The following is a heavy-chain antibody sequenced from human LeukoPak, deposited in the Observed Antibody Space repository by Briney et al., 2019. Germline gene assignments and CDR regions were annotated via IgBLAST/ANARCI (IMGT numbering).Heavy chain of an antibody. V-gene: IGHV3-30*14. D-gene: IGHD3-22*01. CDR2: ISYDGSNK. Sequence: GGSLRLSCAASGFTFSSYAMHWVRQAPGKGLEWVAVISYDGSNKYYADSVKGRFTISRDNSKNTLYLQMNSLRAEDTAVYYCARDSSGYYALFDYWGQGSLVTVSS. J-gene: IGHJ4*02. CDR3: ARDSSGYYALFDY. CDR1: GFTFSSYA.